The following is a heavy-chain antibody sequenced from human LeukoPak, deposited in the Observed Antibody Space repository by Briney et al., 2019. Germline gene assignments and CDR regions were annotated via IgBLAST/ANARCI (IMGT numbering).Heavy chain of an antibody. CDR2: IKQDGSEK. Sequence: GGSLRLSCAASGFTFSSYWMSWVRQAPGKELEWVANIKQDGSEKYYVDSVKGRFTISRDNAKNSLYLQMNSLRAEDTAVYYCARGGANYYYYYMDVWGKATTVTVSS. V-gene: IGHV3-7*01. J-gene: IGHJ6*03. D-gene: IGHD2-15*01. CDR1: GFTFSSYW. CDR3: ARGGANYYYYYMDV.